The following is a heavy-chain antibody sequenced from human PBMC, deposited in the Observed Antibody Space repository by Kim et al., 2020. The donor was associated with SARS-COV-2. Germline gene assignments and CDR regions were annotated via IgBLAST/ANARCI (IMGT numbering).Heavy chain of an antibody. D-gene: IGHD6-6*01. CDR2: IWYDGSNK. J-gene: IGHJ4*02. CDR3: ARDIAARLKLTIPDY. CDR1: GFTFSSYG. Sequence: GGSLRLSCAASGFTFSSYGMHWVRQAPGKGLEWVAVIWYDGSNKYYADSVKGRFTISRDNSKNTLYLQMNSLRAEDTAVYYCARDIAARLKLTIPDYWGQGTLVTVSS. V-gene: IGHV3-33*01.